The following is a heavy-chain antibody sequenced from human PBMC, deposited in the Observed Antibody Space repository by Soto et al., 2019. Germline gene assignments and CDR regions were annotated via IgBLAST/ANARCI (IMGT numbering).Heavy chain of an antibody. CDR1: GYTFTSYF. J-gene: IGHJ6*02. V-gene: IGHV1-18*01. Sequence: ASVKVSCKTSGYTFTSYFITWVRQAPGQGLEWVGWISAYNGNTNHGKMLQGRVTLTTDTSTSTGNLELRSLRSDDTAEYFCERQNYSSARARWGQGTTVPVSS. CDR3: ERQNYSSARAR. D-gene: IGHD2-15*01. CDR2: ISAYNGNT.